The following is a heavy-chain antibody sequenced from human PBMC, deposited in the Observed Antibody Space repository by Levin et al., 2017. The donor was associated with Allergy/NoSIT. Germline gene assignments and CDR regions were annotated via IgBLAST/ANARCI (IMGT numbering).Heavy chain of an antibody. V-gene: IGHV1-2*02. CDR2: INPNSGDT. Sequence: GESLKISCKASGYTFTGYYMHWVRQAPGQGLEWMGWINPNSGDTNYAQKFQGRVTMTRDTSISTAYMELSRLRSDDTAVYYCARGQRWLQLRSASNWFDPWGQGTLVTVSS. D-gene: IGHD5-24*01. CDR3: ARGQRWLQLRSASNWFDP. J-gene: IGHJ5*02. CDR1: GYTFTGYY.